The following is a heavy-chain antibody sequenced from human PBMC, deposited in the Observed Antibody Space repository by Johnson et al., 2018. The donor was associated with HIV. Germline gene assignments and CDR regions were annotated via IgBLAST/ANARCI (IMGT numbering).Heavy chain of an antibody. Sequence: VQLVESGGGVVQPGGSLRRSCAASGFTFSNAWMSWVRQAPGKGLEWVGRIKSKTDGGTTDYAAPVNGRFTISRDDSKNTLYLQMNSLRAEDTAVYYCAKDRGAARAFDAFDIWGQGTMVTVSS. CDR1: GFTFSNAW. J-gene: IGHJ3*02. V-gene: IGHV3-15*01. D-gene: IGHD6-6*01. CDR2: IKSKTDGGTT. CDR3: AKDRGAARAFDAFDI.